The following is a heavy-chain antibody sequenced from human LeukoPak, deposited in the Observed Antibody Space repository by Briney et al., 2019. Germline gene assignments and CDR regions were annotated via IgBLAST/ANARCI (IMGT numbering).Heavy chain of an antibody. CDR2: IYTSGST. Sequence: KASETLSLTCTVSGGSISSNNYYWGWIRQPPGKGLEWIGNIYTSGSTYYSPSLKSRVIISLDTSENQFSLTLSSVTAADTAVYYCAKGNPFYDYWGQGTLVTVSS. CDR1: GGSISSNNYY. V-gene: IGHV4-39*07. CDR3: AKGNPFYDY. D-gene: IGHD5/OR15-5a*01. J-gene: IGHJ4*02.